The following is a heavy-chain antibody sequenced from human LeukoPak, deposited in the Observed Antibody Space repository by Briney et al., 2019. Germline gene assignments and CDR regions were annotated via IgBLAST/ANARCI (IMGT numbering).Heavy chain of an antibody. J-gene: IGHJ4*02. V-gene: IGHV3-23*01. CDR2: ISGSGGST. CDR3: ARDMFDYVWGSYHLDY. D-gene: IGHD3-16*01. CDR1: GFTFSSYA. Sequence: LSGGSLRLSCAASGFTFSSYAMSWVRQAPGKGLEWVSAISGSGGSTYYADSVKGRFTISRDNAKNSLYLQMNSLRAEDTAVYYCARDMFDYVWGSYHLDYWGQGTLVTVSS.